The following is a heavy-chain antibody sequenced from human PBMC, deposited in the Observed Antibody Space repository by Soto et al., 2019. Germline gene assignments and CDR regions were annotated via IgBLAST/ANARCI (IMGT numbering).Heavy chain of an antibody. CDR3: ARERKWEPLPF. CDR1: GYTFSRYG. CDR2: INGNTGHT. V-gene: IGHV1-18*01. J-gene: IGHJ4*02. Sequence: QVQLVQSGAEVREPGASVKVSCKTSGYTFSRYGITWVRQAPGQGLEWMGWINGNTGHTIYAMNLEDRLTISTDTSPSTADMELRSLKSDDSAVYYCARERKWEPLPFWGQGTLVTVSS. D-gene: IGHD1-26*01.